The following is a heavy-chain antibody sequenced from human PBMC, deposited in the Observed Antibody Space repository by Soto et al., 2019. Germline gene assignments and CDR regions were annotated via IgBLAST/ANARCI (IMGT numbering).Heavy chain of an antibody. J-gene: IGHJ5*02. CDR3: ARLVWFQSNNWFDP. Sequence: SVTLSLTCTVSGGSISSYYWSWIRQPPGKGLEWIGYIYYSGSTNYNPSLKSRVTISVDTSKNQFSLKLSSVTAADTAVYYCARLVWFQSNNWFDPWGQGTLVTVSS. D-gene: IGHD3-10*01. CDR2: IYYSGST. V-gene: IGHV4-59*08. CDR1: GGSISSYY.